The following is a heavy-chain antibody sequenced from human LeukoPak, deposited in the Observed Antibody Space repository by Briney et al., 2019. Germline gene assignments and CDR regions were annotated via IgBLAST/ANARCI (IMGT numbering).Heavy chain of an antibody. V-gene: IGHV3-74*01. CDR2: INSDGSST. J-gene: IGHJ4*02. CDR1: GFTFSSYW. CDR3: ARGGTYYDFWSGYYFDY. Sequence: GGSLRLSCAASGFTFSSYWMHWVRQAPGKGLVWVSRINSDGSSTSYADSVKGRFTISRDNAKNTLYLQMNSLRAEDTAVYYCARGGTYYDFWSGYYFDYWGQGTLVTVSS. D-gene: IGHD3-3*01.